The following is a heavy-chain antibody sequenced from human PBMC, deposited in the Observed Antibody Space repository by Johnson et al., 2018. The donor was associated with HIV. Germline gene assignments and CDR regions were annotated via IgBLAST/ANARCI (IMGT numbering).Heavy chain of an antibody. CDR1: EFTFGDYD. V-gene: IGHV3-20*04. J-gene: IGHJ3*01. CDR3: ARATYYYDLSGYLTRPRAFDV. D-gene: IGHD3-22*01. Sequence: EVQLVESGGGLVQPGRSLRLSCAASEFTFGDYDMAWVRVAPGKGLEWVSGINWSGASAGYADSVKGRFTISRDNGKNSLYLEMNSLRAEDTALYYCARATYYYDLSGYLTRPRAFDVWGQGTMVTVSS. CDR2: INWSGASA.